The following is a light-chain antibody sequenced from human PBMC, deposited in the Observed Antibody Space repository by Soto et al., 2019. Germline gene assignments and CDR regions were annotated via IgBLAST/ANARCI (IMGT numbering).Light chain of an antibody. V-gene: IGLV4-69*01. CDR2: LNGDGSH. J-gene: IGLJ3*02. CDR1: SGHSSYA. Sequence: QLVLTQSPSASASLGASVKLICTLSSGHSSYAIAWHQQQPEKGPRYLMNLNGDGSHTKGDRIPDRFSGSSSGAERYLTISSLQSEDEADYYWQTWATGIRVFGGGTKLTVL. CDR3: QTWATGIRV.